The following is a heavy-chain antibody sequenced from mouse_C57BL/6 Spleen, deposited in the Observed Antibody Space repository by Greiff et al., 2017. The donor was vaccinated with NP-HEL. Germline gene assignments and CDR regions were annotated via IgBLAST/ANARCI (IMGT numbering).Heavy chain of an antibody. J-gene: IGHJ3*01. CDR3: ARGGYD. CDR2: ISDGGSYT. CDR1: GFTFSSYA. V-gene: IGHV5-4*03. D-gene: IGHD2-2*01. Sequence: EVKVVESGGGLVKPGGSLKLSCAASGFTFSSYAMSWVRQTPEKRLEWVATISDGGSYTYYPDNVKGRFTISRDNAKNNLYLQMSHLKSEDTAMYYCARGGYDWGQGTLVTVSA.